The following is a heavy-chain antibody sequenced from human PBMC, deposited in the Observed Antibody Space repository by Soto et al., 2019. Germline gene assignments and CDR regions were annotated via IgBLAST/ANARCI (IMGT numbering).Heavy chain of an antibody. CDR1: GFTFSSYA. CDR2: ISGSGGST. V-gene: IGHV3-23*01. D-gene: IGHD1-7*01. Sequence: EVQLLESGGGLVQPGGSLRLSCAASGFTFSSYAMSWVRQAPGKGLEWVSAISGSGGSTYYADSVKGRFTISRDKSKNTRYLQMNSLRAQDAAVYYCANGAKSITGTTGSWDYFDYWGQGTLVTVSS. J-gene: IGHJ4*02. CDR3: ANGAKSITGTTGSWDYFDY.